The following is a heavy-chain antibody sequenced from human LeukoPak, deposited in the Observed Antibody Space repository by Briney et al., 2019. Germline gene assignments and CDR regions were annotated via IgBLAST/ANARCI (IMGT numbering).Heavy chain of an antibody. D-gene: IGHD3-10*01. CDR3: ARMNTMVRGVILDY. J-gene: IGHJ4*02. CDR1: GGSISSYY. CDR2: IYCSGST. V-gene: IGHV4-59*01. Sequence: PSETLSLTCTVSGGSISSYYWSWIRQPPGKGLEWIGYIYCSGSTNYNPSLKSRVTISVDTSKNQFSLKLSSVTAADTAVYYCARMNTMVRGVILDYWGQGTLVTVSS.